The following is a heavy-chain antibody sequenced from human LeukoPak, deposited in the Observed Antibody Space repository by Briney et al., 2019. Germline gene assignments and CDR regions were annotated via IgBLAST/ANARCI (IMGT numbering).Heavy chain of an antibody. V-gene: IGHV4-4*07. Sequence: PSETLSLTCTVSGGSISSYYWSWIRQPAGKGLEWIGRIYTSGSTNYNPSLKSRVTMSVDTSKNQFSLGLSSVTAADTAVYYCARDVGITIFGVVISRDAFDIWGQGTMVTVSS. CDR1: GGSISSYY. CDR2: IYTSGST. CDR3: ARDVGITIFGVVISRDAFDI. J-gene: IGHJ3*02. D-gene: IGHD3-3*01.